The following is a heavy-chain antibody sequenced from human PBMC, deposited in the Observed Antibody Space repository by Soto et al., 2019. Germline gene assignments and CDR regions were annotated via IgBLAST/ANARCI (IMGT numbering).Heavy chain of an antibody. Sequence: PGGSMRLSCAASGFTFNSYAMSWVRQAPGKGLEWVSAISSSGNIIYYAESVKGRFTTSRDNAKNSLYVQMDSLRAEDTAVYYCARAVKLSYYDSSGYYPLDHWGQGTLVTVSS. D-gene: IGHD3-22*01. J-gene: IGHJ4*02. V-gene: IGHV3-23*05. CDR3: ARAVKLSYYDSSGYYPLDH. CDR1: GFTFNSYA. CDR2: ISSSGNII.